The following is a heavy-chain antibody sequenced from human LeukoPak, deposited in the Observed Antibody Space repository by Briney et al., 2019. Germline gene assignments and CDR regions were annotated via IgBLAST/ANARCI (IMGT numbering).Heavy chain of an antibody. V-gene: IGHV1-2*02. CDR3: ARRYCTNGVCAGNFDY. Sequence: XXXVXQAPGQGLEWMGWINPNSGGTNYAQKFQGRVTMTRDTSISTAYMELSRLRSDDTAVYYCARRYCTNGVCAGNFDYWGQGTLVTVSS. D-gene: IGHD2-8*01. CDR2: INPNSGGT. J-gene: IGHJ4*02.